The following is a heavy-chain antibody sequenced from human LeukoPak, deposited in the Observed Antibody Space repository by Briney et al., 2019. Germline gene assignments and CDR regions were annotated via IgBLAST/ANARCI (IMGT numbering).Heavy chain of an antibody. V-gene: IGHV4-34*01. CDR1: GGSFSGYY. CDR3: ARRRYYYDSSGSRIDY. CDR2: INHSGST. J-gene: IGHJ4*02. D-gene: IGHD3-22*01. Sequence: PSETLSLTCAVYGGSFSGYYWSWIRQPPGKGLEWIGEINHSGSTNYNPSLKSRVTISVDTSKNQFSLKLSSVTAADTAVYYCARRRYYYDSSGSRIDYWGQGTLVTVSS.